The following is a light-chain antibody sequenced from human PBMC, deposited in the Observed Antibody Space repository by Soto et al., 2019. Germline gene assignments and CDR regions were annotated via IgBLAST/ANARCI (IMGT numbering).Light chain of an antibody. CDR1: SSNIGAGYD. CDR3: FSYAGSYTYV. V-gene: IGLV1-40*01. Sequence: QSVLSQPPSVSGAPGQRVTISCTGSSSNIGAGYDAHWFQQVPGTAPKLLIYGSTNRPSGVPDRFSGSKSGTSASLAITGLQAEDEADYYCFSYAGSYTYVFGNGTKVTVL. J-gene: IGLJ1*01. CDR2: GST.